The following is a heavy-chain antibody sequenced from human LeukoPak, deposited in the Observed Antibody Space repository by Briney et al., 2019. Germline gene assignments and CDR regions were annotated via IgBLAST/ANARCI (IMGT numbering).Heavy chain of an antibody. CDR2: IYSGVST. CDR3: ARDRRYYDSSGYYFHWYFDL. V-gene: IGHV3-53*01. D-gene: IGHD3-22*01. J-gene: IGHJ2*01. CDR1: GFTFSSYA. Sequence: PGGSLRLSCAASGFTFSSYAVTWVRQAPGKGLEWVSVIYSGVSTYYADSVKGRFTISRDNSKNTLYLQMNSLRAEDTALYYCARDRRYYDSSGYYFHWYFDLWGRGTLVTVSS.